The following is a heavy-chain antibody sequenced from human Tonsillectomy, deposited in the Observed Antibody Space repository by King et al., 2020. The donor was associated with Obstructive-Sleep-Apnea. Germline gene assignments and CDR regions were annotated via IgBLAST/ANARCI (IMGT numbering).Heavy chain of an antibody. CDR2: IYPCDSDT. CDR1: GYIFTNSW. CDR3: ARGGLYSSSDY. D-gene: IGHD6-6*01. Sequence: QLVQSGAEVKKPGESLKISCKGSGYIFTNSWIGWVRQMPGKGLEWMGIIYPCDSDTRYSPSFQGQVTISAAKPFSTAYLQWSILKASDTAMYYCARGGLYSSSDYWGQGTLVTVSS. J-gene: IGHJ4*02. V-gene: IGHV5-51*01.